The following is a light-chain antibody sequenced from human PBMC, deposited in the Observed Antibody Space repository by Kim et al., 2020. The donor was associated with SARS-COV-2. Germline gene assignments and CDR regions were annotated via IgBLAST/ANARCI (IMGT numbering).Light chain of an antibody. CDR3: QTYDSVPWT. V-gene: IGKV1-27*01. Sequence: DIQMTQSPSSLSASVGDRVTITCRASQDISNYLAWYQQEPGKVPKLLIYAASALQSGVPSRFGGSGSGTDFTLTITSLQPEDVATYYWQTYDSVPWTFGPGTKVDIK. J-gene: IGKJ1*01. CDR2: AAS. CDR1: QDISNY.